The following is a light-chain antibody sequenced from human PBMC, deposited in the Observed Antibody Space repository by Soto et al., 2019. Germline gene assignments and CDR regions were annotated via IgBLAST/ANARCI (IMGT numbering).Light chain of an antibody. J-gene: IGKJ4*01. CDR1: QGIDSY. CDR3: QQVKSYPLT. V-gene: IGKV1-9*01. Sequence: DIQLTQSPSFLSASVGDRVTITCRASQGIDSYLAWFQQKPGEAPKFLIYAASTLQSGVPSRFSGSGSGTEFTLTISSLQPEDSVTYYCQQVKSYPLTFGGGTKVEI. CDR2: AAS.